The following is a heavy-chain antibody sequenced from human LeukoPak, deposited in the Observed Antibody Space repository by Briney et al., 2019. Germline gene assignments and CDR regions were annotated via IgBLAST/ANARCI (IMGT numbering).Heavy chain of an antibody. Sequence: GGSLRLSCAASGFTVSSNYMSWVRQAPGKGLEWVAVISYDGSNKYYADSVKGRFTISRDNSKNTLYLQMNSLRAEDTAVYYCTKDMEYYYDSSGYSLWGQGTMVTVSS. CDR3: TKDMEYYYDSSGYSL. D-gene: IGHD3-22*01. V-gene: IGHV3-30*18. J-gene: IGHJ3*01. CDR1: GFTVSSNY. CDR2: ISYDGSNK.